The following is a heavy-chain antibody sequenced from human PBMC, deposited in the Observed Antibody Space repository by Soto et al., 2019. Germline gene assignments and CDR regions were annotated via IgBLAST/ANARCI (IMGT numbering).Heavy chain of an antibody. J-gene: IGHJ6*02. CDR2: ISWNSGNI. D-gene: IGHD4-17*01. Sequence: EVQLVESGGGLIQPGRSLRLSCAASGFTFDDYDMHWVRQAPGKGLEWVSGISWNSGNIGYADSVKGRFTISRDNAKSSLYLQMNSLRAEDTALYYCAKGHGDYYYYGMDVWGQGTTVTVSS. V-gene: IGHV3-9*01. CDR1: GFTFDDYD. CDR3: AKGHGDYYYYGMDV.